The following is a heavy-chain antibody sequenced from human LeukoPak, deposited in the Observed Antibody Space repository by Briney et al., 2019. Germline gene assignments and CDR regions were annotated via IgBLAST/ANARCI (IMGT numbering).Heavy chain of an antibody. D-gene: IGHD6-19*01. CDR1: GFTFSSYA. Sequence: GGSLRLSCAASGFTFSSYAMPWVRQAPGKGLEWVAVISYDGSNKYYADSVKGRFTISRDNSKNTLYLQMNSLRAEDTAVYYCAREPSSGYFDYWGQGTLVTVSS. J-gene: IGHJ4*02. CDR2: ISYDGSNK. V-gene: IGHV3-30-3*01. CDR3: AREPSSGYFDY.